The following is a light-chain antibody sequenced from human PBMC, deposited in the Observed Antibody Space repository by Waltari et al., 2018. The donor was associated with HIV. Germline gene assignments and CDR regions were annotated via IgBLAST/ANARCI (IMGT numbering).Light chain of an antibody. Sequence: EIVMTQSPATLSVSPGKRATLSCRAGQSVSSNLAWYQQKPGQAPRLLIYGASTRATGFPARFSGSGSGTEFTLTISSLQSEDFAVYYCQQYNNWPQTFGQGTKVEIK. J-gene: IGKJ1*01. CDR3: QQYNNWPQT. V-gene: IGKV3-15*01. CDR1: QSVSSN. CDR2: GAS.